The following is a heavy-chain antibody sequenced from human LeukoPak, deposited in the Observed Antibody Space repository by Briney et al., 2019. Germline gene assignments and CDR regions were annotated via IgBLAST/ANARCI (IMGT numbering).Heavy chain of an antibody. Sequence: PGGSLRLSCAASGFTFSSYAMHWVRQAPGKGLEYVSAISSNGGSTYYANSVKDRFTISRDNSKNTLYLQMGSLRAEDMAVYYCARGGYYLRSWFDPWGQGTLVTVSS. D-gene: IGHD3-3*01. CDR2: ISSNGGST. CDR1: GFTFSSYA. J-gene: IGHJ5*02. CDR3: ARGGYYLRSWFDP. V-gene: IGHV3-64*01.